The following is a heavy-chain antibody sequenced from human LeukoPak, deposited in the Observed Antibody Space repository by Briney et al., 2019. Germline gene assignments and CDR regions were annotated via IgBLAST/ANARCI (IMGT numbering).Heavy chain of an antibody. CDR2: LSDYNGNT. CDR1: GYTFTSYG. V-gene: IGHV1-18*01. D-gene: IGHD4-11*01. J-gene: IGHJ5*02. CDR3: ARDLYRDSLPVSWFDP. Sequence: ASVKVSCKASGYTFTSYGISWVRQAPGQGLEWMGWLSDYNGNTNYAQKLQGRVTMTTDTSTSTAYMELRSLRSDDTAVYYCARDLYRDSLPVSWFDPWGQGTLVTVSS.